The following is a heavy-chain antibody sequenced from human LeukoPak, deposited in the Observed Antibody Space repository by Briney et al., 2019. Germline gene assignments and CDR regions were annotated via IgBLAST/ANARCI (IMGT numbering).Heavy chain of an antibody. CDR1: GYTFTSYA. CDR2: INTNTGNP. Sequence: ASVTVSCKASGYTFTSYAMNWVRQAPGQGLEWMGWINTNTGNPTYAQGFTGRFVFSLDTSVSTAYLQISSLKAEDTAVYYCARGPDSTSWWAVRGYYYYYMDVWGKGTTVTVSS. V-gene: IGHV7-4-1*02. CDR3: ARGPDSTSWWAVRGYYYYYMDV. J-gene: IGHJ6*03. D-gene: IGHD2-15*01.